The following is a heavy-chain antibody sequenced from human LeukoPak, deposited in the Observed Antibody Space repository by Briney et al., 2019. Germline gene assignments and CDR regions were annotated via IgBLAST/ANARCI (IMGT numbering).Heavy chain of an antibody. D-gene: IGHD3-10*01. Sequence: PGGSLRLSCAASGFTFSSYAMSWVRQAPGKGLEWVSVISGSGGSTYYADSVKGRFTISRDNSKNTLYLQMNSLRAEDTAVYYCAREGITMVRGEPYYYYGMDVWGQGTTVTVSS. J-gene: IGHJ6*02. CDR3: AREGITMVRGEPYYYYGMDV. V-gene: IGHV3-23*01. CDR2: ISGSGGST. CDR1: GFTFSSYA.